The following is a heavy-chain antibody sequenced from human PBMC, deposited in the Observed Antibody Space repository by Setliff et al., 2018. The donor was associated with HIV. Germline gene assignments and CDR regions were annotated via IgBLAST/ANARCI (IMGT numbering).Heavy chain of an antibody. Sequence: PSETLSLTCTVSGGSITRTPYYWGWIRQPPGKGLEWTGSIHHSGTAYDNPSLKSRVTISVDPSKNQILLRLSSVTAADTAVYYCARLSGGMVPNYWGQGTLVTVSS. CDR2: IHHSGTA. CDR3: ARLSGGMVPNY. CDR1: GGSITRTPYY. V-gene: IGHV4-39*01. J-gene: IGHJ4*02. D-gene: IGHD3-10*01.